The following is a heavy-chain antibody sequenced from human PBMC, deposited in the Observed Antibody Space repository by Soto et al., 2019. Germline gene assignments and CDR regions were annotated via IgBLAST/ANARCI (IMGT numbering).Heavy chain of an antibody. CDR1: GGTFSSYA. Sequence: SVKVSCKASGGTFSSYAISWVRQAPGQGLEWMGGIIPIFGTANYAQKFQGRVTITADKSTSTAYMELSSLRSEDTAVYYCAREMLTTVVTPGAFDIWGQGTMVTVSS. D-gene: IGHD4-17*01. J-gene: IGHJ3*02. V-gene: IGHV1-69*06. CDR2: IIPIFGTA. CDR3: AREMLTTVVTPGAFDI.